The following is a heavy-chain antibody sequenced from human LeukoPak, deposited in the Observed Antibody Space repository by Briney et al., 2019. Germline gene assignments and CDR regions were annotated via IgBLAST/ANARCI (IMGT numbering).Heavy chain of an antibody. J-gene: IGHJ6*03. Sequence: PGGSLRLSCAASGFTFSSYWMHWVRQAPGKGLVWVSRINSDGSSTSYADSVKGRFTISRDNAKNTLYLQMNSLRAEDTAVYYCARDDRAFTMVRGVRYYYYYMDVWGKGTTVTISS. CDR1: GFTFSSYW. D-gene: IGHD3-10*01. CDR3: ARDDRAFTMVRGVRYYYYYMDV. V-gene: IGHV3-74*01. CDR2: INSDGSST.